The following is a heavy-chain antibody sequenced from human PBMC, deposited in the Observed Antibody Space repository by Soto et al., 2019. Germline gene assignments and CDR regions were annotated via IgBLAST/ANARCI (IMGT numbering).Heavy chain of an antibody. CDR1: GFTFSNYA. CDR3: AKEWVAGTLFY. D-gene: IGHD6-13*01. J-gene: IGHJ4*02. V-gene: IGHV3-23*01. Sequence: GSLRLSCIGSGFTFSNYAINWVRQTPGKGLEWVSVITGNGGYTHYADSVKGRFTISRDNSKDTLYLQMNSLRVEDTAVYYCAKEWVAGTLFYWGQGTRVTVSS. CDR2: ITGNGGYT.